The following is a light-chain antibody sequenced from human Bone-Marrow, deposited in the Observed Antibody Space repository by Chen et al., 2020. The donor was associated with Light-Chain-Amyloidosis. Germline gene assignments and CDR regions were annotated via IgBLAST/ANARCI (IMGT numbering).Light chain of an antibody. V-gene: IGLV2-14*01. CDR3: SSYTITNTLV. J-gene: IGLJ1*01. CDR1: SSDVGGDNH. Sequence: QSAMTQPASVSGSPGQSITISCTGTSSDVGGDNHVSWYQQHPDKAPKLKIYELTNRPSWVPDRFSGSKSDNTASLTISGLQTEEEADYFCSSYTITNTLVFGSGTRVTVL. CDR2: ELT.